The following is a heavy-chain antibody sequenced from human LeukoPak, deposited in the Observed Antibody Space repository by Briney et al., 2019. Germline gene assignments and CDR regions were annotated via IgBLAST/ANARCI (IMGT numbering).Heavy chain of an antibody. CDR3: AGRARYSSTWYSLYYFDY. Sequence: PGGSLRLSRAASGFTFSSYDMHWVRHATGKGLEWVSAIGTAGDTYYPGSVKGRFTISRENAKNSLYLQMNSLRAGDTAVYYCAGRARYSSTWYSLYYFDYWGQGTLVTVSS. CDR1: GFTFSSYD. V-gene: IGHV3-13*01. D-gene: IGHD6-13*01. J-gene: IGHJ4*02. CDR2: IGTAGDT.